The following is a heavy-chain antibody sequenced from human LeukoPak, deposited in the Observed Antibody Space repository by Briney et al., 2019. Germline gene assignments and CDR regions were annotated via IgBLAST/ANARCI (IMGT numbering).Heavy chain of an antibody. CDR3: AKEIRYEDSSGYYYFDY. V-gene: IGHV3-30*02. CDR1: GFTFSSYG. Sequence: GGSLRLSCAASGFTFSSYGMHWVRQAPGKGLEWVAFIRYDGSNKYYADSVKGRFTISRDNSKNTLYLQMNSLRAEDTAVYYCAKEIRYEDSSGYYYFDYWGQGTLVTVSS. D-gene: IGHD3-22*01. J-gene: IGHJ4*02. CDR2: IRYDGSNK.